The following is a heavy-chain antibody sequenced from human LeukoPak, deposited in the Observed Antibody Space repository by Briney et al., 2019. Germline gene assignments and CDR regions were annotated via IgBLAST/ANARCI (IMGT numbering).Heavy chain of an antibody. CDR1: GFIFSTYW. V-gene: IGHV3-48*04. D-gene: IGHD3-10*01. CDR2: ISSSSSTI. Sequence: PGGSLRLSCAASGFIFSTYWMMWARQAPGKGLEWVSYISSSSSTIYYADSVKGRFTISRDNAKNSLYLQMNSLRAEDTAVYYCARGASITMVRVPYGMDVWGQGTTVTVSS. J-gene: IGHJ6*02. CDR3: ARGASITMVRVPYGMDV.